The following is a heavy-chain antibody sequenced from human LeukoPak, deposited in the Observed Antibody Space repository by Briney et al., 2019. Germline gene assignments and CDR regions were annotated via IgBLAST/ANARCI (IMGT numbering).Heavy chain of an antibody. J-gene: IGHJ1*01. CDR3: ARHTGEGSHFQH. D-gene: IGHD3-16*01. CDR2: IYPGDSDT. Sequence: GESLQISCKGSGYNFANYWVAWVRQTPGKGLEWIGIIYPGDSDTRYSPSFRGQVIISADKSIRTAYLQWISLKASDTAMYYCARHTGEGSHFQHWGQGSLVTVSS. CDR1: GYNFANYW. V-gene: IGHV5-51*01.